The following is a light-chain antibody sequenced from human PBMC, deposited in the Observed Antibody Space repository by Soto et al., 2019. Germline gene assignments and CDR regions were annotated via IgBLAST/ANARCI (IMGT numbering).Light chain of an antibody. J-gene: IGLJ1*01. CDR2: EVS. Sequence: QSALTQPASVSGSPGQSITISCTGTSSDVGGYKYVSWYQQHPGKAPKLMIYEVSNRPSGVSNRFSGSKSGNTASLTFSGLQAEDEADYYCSSYISSTTRVFGTGTKLTVL. CDR3: SSYISSTTRV. CDR1: SSDVGGYKY. V-gene: IGLV2-14*01.